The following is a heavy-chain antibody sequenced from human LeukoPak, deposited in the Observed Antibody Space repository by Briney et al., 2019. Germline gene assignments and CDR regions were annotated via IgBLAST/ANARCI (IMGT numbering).Heavy chain of an antibody. V-gene: IGHV4-34*01. J-gene: IGHJ3*02. CDR2: INHSGST. CDR1: GGSFSGYY. D-gene: IGHD3-9*01. CDR3: ARHGRYFDWLLPGFDI. Sequence: PSETLSLTCAVYGGSFSGYYWSWIRQPPGKGLEWIGEINHSGSTNYNPSLKSRVTISVDTSKNQFSLKLSSVTAADTAVYYCARHGRYFDWLLPGFDIWGQGTMVTVSS.